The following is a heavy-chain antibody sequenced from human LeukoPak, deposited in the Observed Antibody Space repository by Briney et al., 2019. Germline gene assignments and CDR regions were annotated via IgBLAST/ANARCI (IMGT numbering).Heavy chain of an antibody. D-gene: IGHD5-12*01. CDR1: GFKFIDYS. Sequence: QPGGSLRLSCAASGFKFIDYSMNWVRQAPGKGLEWISYIGISSGRTQYADSVKGRSTISRDKARNSLYLQMNTLRVEDTAVYYCARDHRYAFDNWGHGTLVTVSS. CDR2: IGISSGRT. CDR3: ARDHRYAFDN. V-gene: IGHV3-48*01. J-gene: IGHJ4*01.